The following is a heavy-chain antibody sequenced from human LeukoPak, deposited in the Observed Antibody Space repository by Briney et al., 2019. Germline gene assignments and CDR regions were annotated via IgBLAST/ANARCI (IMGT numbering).Heavy chain of an antibody. D-gene: IGHD6-13*01. V-gene: IGHV3-30-3*01. CDR1: GFTFSSYA. J-gene: IGHJ6*02. CDR3: ARVLIAAAGNYYYYYGTDV. CDR2: ISYDGSNK. Sequence: PGRSLRLSCAASGFTFSSYAMHWVRQAPGKGLEWVAVISYDGSNKYYADSVKGRFTISRDNSKNTLYLQMNSLRAEDTAVYYCARVLIAAAGNYYYYYGTDVWGQGTTVTVSS.